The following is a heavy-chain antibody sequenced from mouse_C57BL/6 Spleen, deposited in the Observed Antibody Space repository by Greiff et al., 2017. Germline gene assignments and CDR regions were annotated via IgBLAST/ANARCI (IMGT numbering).Heavy chain of an antibody. CDR3: ATDLTVVATRFAY. D-gene: IGHD1-1*01. CDR2: ISSGSSTI. Sequence: EVKLVESGGGLVKPGGSLKLSCAASGFTFSDYGMHWVRQAPEKGLEWVAYISSGSSTIYYADTVKGRFTISRDNAKNTLFLQMTSLRSEDTAMYYCATDLTVVATRFAYWGQGTLVTVS. CDR1: GFTFSDYG. J-gene: IGHJ3*01. V-gene: IGHV5-17*01.